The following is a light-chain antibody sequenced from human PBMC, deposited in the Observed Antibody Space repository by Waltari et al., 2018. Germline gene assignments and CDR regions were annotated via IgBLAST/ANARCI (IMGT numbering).Light chain of an antibody. J-gene: IGLJ3*02. V-gene: IGLV1-44*01. CDR2: SND. CDR3: ATWDDNLDMLL. Sequence: ILTQPPSPSGPPDPPFPISCSRSTSNTLTHPCNLYQQVPGMSPNPLLFSNDQRPSGVPDRFSGSKSGTSASLAMSGLQSEDEADFYCATWDDNLDMLLFGGGTKLTVL. CDR1: TSNTLTHP.